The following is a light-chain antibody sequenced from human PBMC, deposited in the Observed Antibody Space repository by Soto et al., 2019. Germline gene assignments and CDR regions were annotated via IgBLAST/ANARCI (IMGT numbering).Light chain of an antibody. CDR1: QSVNSNF. Sequence: EIVLTQSPGTLSLSPGERATLSCRASQSVNSNFLAWYQQKPGQAPRLLIYAASSRSTGIPDRFSGSGSGTDFTLTISRLEPEDFAVYYCQHYDHSTMYTFGQGTKLEIK. CDR3: QHYDHSTMYT. J-gene: IGKJ2*01. V-gene: IGKV3-20*01. CDR2: AAS.